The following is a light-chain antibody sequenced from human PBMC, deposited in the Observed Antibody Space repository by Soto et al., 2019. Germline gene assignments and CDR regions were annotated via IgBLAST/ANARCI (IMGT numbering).Light chain of an antibody. J-gene: IGKJ5*01. Sequence: EIVLMQSPGTLSLSPGERATLSCRASQSVSSNYLAWYQQTPGQAPRLLIYGASSRATGIPDRFSGSGSGTDFSLTISRLEPEDFAVYYCQHYGNSPITFGQGTRLEIK. CDR1: QSVSSNY. CDR2: GAS. CDR3: QHYGNSPIT. V-gene: IGKV3-20*01.